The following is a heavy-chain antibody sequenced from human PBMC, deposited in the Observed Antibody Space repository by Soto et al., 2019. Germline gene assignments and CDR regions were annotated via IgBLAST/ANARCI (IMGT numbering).Heavy chain of an antibody. CDR3: ARDPNIYYGSGSSPPPFYGMDV. CDR2: INADNGNT. CDR1: GYTFTSYA. J-gene: IGHJ6*04. Sequence: ASVKVSCKASGYTFTSYAMHWVRQAPGQRLEWMGWINADNGNTKYSQKFQGRVTITRDTSASTAYMELSSLRSEDTAVYYCARDPNIYYGSGSSPPPFYGMDVWGKGTTVTVSS. D-gene: IGHD3-10*01. V-gene: IGHV1-3*01.